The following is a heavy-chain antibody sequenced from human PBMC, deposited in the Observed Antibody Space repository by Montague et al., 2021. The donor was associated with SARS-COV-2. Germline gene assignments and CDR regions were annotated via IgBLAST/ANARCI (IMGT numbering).Heavy chain of an antibody. V-gene: IGHV4-59*01. Sequence: SETLSLTCTVSGGSISSYYWSWIRQPPGKGLGRIGNIYDSGSTNYNPSXXSRVTISVDTSKNQFSLKLSAVTAADTAVYYCARENTVTTFGGPYYIDSWGQGTLVTVSA. J-gene: IGHJ4*02. D-gene: IGHD4-17*01. CDR1: GGSISSYY. CDR2: IYDSGST. CDR3: ARENTVTTFGGPYYIDS.